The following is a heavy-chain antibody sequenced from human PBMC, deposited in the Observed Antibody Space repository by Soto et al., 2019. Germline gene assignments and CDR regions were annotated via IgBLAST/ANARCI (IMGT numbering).Heavy chain of an antibody. CDR2: ISGSGGST. V-gene: IGHV3-23*01. D-gene: IGHD4-17*01. CDR1: GFTFSSYA. J-gene: IGHJ4*02. Sequence: EVQLLESGGSLVQPGGSLRLSCAASGFTFSSYAMSWVRQAPGKGLEWVSAISGSGGSTYYADSVKGRFTISRDNSKNTLYLQMNSLRAEDTAVYYCARSSGDQPLFDYWGQGTLVTVSS. CDR3: ARSSGDQPLFDY.